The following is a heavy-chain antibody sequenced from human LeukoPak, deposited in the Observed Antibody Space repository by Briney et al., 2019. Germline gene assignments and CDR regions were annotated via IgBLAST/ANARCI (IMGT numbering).Heavy chain of an antibody. CDR2: IYYSGST. J-gene: IGHJ5*02. Sequence: SETLSLTCTVSGGSISSSSYYWGWIRQPPGKGLEWIGSIYYSGSTYYNPSLKSRVTISVDTSKNQFSLKLSSVTAADTAVYYCAREFPVPGRHADWFGPWGQGTLVTVSS. CDR1: GGSISSSSYY. CDR3: AREFPVPGRHADWFGP. V-gene: IGHV4-39*02. D-gene: IGHD2-2*01.